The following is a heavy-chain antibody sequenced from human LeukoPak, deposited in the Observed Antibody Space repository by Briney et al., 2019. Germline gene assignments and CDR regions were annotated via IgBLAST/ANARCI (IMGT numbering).Heavy chain of an antibody. CDR1: GFTFSSYA. Sequence: GRSLRLSCAASGFTFSSYAMHWVRQAPGKGLEWVAVISYDGSNKYYADSVKGRFTISRDNSKNTLYLQMNSLRAEDTAVYYCARATEAPTYYMDVWGKGTTVTVSS. CDR2: ISYDGSNK. V-gene: IGHV3-30*04. J-gene: IGHJ6*03. CDR3: ARATEAPTYYMDV.